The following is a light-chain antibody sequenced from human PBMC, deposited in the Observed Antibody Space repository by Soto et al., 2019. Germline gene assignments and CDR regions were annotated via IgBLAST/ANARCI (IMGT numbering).Light chain of an antibody. V-gene: IGKV1-39*01. Sequence: DIQMTQSPSSLSASVGDRVTITCRASQSISSYLNWYQQKPGKAPKLLIHAASSLQSGVTSIFSGSGSGTDFTLTISSLQPEDFATYYCQQSYNTPRTFGQGTKLDIK. J-gene: IGKJ2*01. CDR1: QSISSY. CDR2: AAS. CDR3: QQSYNTPRT.